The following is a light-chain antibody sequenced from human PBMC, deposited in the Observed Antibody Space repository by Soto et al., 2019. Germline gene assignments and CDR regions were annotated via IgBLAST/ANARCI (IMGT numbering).Light chain of an antibody. Sequence: EIVLTPSQATLSLSPGERATLSCRASQSVSNNYLAWYQQKPGQAPRLLIYGASNRATGIPDRFSGSGSGTDFTLTISRLEPEDFAVYYCQQYGSSITFGQGTRLEIK. V-gene: IGKV3-20*01. J-gene: IGKJ5*01. CDR3: QQYGSSIT. CDR2: GAS. CDR1: QSVSNNY.